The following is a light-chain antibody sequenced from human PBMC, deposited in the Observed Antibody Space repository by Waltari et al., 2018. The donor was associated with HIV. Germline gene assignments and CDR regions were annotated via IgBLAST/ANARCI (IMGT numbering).Light chain of an antibody. V-gene: IGLV3-1*01. CDR3: QAWDSSTVV. J-gene: IGLJ2*01. CDR2: HDI. Sequence: SYELTKPPSVSVSPAQTARTPGLGDDVGDKCACWHQQTQGQSPVLVIYHDIQRPSGIPERFSGSHSGNTATLTISGTQAMDEADYYCQAWDSSTVVFGGGTKLTVL. CDR1: DVGDKC.